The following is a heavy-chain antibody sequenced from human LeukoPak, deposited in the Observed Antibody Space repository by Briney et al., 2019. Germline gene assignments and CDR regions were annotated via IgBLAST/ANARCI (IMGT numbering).Heavy chain of an antibody. CDR1: GFTFSSYS. CDR3: ARDLRGNFDY. J-gene: IGHJ4*02. Sequence: GGSLRLSCAAPGFTFSSYSMNWVRQAPGKGLEWVSSISSSSSYIYYADSVKGRFTISRDNAKNSLYLQMNSLRAEDTAVYYCARDLRGNFDYWGQGTLVTVSS. CDR2: ISSSSSYI. D-gene: IGHD1-26*01. V-gene: IGHV3-21*01.